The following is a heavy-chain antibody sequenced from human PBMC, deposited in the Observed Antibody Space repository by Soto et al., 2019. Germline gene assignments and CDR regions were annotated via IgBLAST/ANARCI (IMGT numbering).Heavy chain of an antibody. CDR3: ASGQWLEQYFDY. Sequence: QVQLVESGGGVVQPGRSLRLSCAASGFTFSIYAMHWVRQAPGKGLEWVAVISYDGRNKFYADSVKGRFTISRDNSKNTLYLQMNSLRPDDTAVYYCASGQWLEQYFDYWGQGTLVTVSS. V-gene: IGHV3-30*04. J-gene: IGHJ4*02. CDR2: ISYDGRNK. CDR1: GFTFSIYA. D-gene: IGHD6-19*01.